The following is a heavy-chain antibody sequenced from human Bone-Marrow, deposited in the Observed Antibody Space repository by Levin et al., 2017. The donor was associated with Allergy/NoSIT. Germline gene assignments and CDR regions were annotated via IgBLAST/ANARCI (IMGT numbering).Heavy chain of an antibody. V-gene: IGHV1-3*04. J-gene: IGHJ6*01. D-gene: IGHD3-10*01. CDR3: AKSQGSNYYFGMDV. CDR1: GYSFTTYS. Sequence: ASVKVSCKTSGYSFTTYSLHWLRQAPGQRLEWMGWINTGRGNTMYSQKFQGRLTITRDTSASTTYMDLSSMRSEDTAVYYCAKSQGSNYYFGMDVWGQGTTVTVSS. CDR2: INTGRGNT.